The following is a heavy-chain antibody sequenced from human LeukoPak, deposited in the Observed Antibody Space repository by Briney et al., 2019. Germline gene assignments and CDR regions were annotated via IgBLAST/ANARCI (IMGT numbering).Heavy chain of an antibody. J-gene: IGHJ6*04. CDR3: AKSNGYGLVDI. V-gene: IGHV4-39*07. CDR1: SGSISTSNYY. CDR2: IFYSGST. D-gene: IGHD3-10*01. Sequence: SETLSLTCTVSSGSISTSNYYWGWVRQPPGKALEWIGNIFYSGSTYYSPSLKSRVTISLDTSRNQFSLKLNSVTAADTAVYYCAKSNGYGLVDIWGKGTTVTVSS.